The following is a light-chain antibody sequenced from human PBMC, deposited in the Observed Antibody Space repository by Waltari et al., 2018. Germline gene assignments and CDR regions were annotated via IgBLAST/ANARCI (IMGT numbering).Light chain of an antibody. J-gene: IGLJ1*01. Sequence: QSALTQPSSVSGAPGQSLTISCTGTSSDVGSYNLVSLYQQHPGKAPKLMLYEVSKRPSGVSKRFSGSKSGNTASLTISGLQAEDEADYYCCSYAGSSSYVFGTGTKVTVL. V-gene: IGLV2-23*02. CDR3: CSYAGSSSYV. CDR1: SSDVGSYNL. CDR2: EVS.